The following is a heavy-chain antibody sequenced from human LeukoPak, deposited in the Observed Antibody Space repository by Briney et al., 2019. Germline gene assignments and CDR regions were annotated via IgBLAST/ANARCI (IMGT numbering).Heavy chain of an antibody. D-gene: IGHD1-26*01. CDR1: GYDFSRFG. CDR3: VREVGSTRVEFAF. J-gene: IGHJ4*02. CDR2: ISVSTGNT. V-gene: IGHV1-18*01. Sequence: ASVKVSCKASGYDFSRFGISWVRQAPGQGLEFMGWISVSTGNTNYAQKLRGRVTMTTDTSTDTAYMELRSLSSDDTALYFCVREVGSTRVEFAFWGQGTLVTVSS.